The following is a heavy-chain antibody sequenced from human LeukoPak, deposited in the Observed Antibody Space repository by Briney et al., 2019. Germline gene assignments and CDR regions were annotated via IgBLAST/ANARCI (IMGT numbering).Heavy chain of an antibody. D-gene: IGHD6-19*01. CDR2: IYYSGST. J-gene: IGHJ4*02. V-gene: IGHV4-59*08. CDR1: GGSISSYY. Sequence: PSETLSLTCTVSGGSISSYYWSWIRQPPGKGLEWIGYIYYSGSTNYNPSLKSRVTISVDTSKNQFSLKLSSMTAADTAVYYCARRGGVAGALDYWGQGTLVTVSS. CDR3: ARRGGVAGALDY.